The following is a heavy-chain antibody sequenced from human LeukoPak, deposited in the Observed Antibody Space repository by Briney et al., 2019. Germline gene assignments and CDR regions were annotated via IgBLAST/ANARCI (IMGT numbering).Heavy chain of an antibody. Sequence: GGSLRLSCAASGFTFDDYTMDWVRQAPGKGLGWVSLITGDGIDTYYADSVKGRFTVSRDNSKNSLYLEMNSLRTEDTALYYCANAVNYDSSGFLRYWGQGTLVTVSS. CDR2: ITGDGIDT. J-gene: IGHJ4*02. D-gene: IGHD3-22*01. CDR1: GFTFDDYT. CDR3: ANAVNYDSSGFLRY. V-gene: IGHV3-43*02.